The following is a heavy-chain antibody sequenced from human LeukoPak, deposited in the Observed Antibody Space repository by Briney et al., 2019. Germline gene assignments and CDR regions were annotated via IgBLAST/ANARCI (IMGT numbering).Heavy chain of an antibody. V-gene: IGHV3-21*01. Sequence: GGSLRLSCTASGFTFSTYTMNWVRQAPGKGMEWVSSISSSSFYIYYADSVKGRFTISRDNAKTSLFLQMNSLRAEDTAVYYCGAAYSGTSPFDYWGQGTLVTVSS. CDR1: GFTFSTYT. CDR3: GAAYSGTSPFDY. J-gene: IGHJ4*02. D-gene: IGHD1-26*01. CDR2: ISSSSFYI.